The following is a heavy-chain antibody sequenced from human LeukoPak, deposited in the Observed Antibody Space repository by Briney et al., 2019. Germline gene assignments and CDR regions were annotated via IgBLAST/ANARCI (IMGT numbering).Heavy chain of an antibody. CDR3: ARDHTVVANYYSYYYGMDV. Sequence: SETLSLTCAVSGYSISSGYYWGWIRQPPGKGLEWIGSIYHSGSTYYNPSLKSRVTISVDTSKNQFSLKLSSVTAADTAVYYCARDHTVVANYYSYYYGMDVWGKGTTVTVSS. D-gene: IGHD2-15*01. V-gene: IGHV4-38-2*02. CDR2: IYHSGST. J-gene: IGHJ6*04. CDR1: GYSISSGYY.